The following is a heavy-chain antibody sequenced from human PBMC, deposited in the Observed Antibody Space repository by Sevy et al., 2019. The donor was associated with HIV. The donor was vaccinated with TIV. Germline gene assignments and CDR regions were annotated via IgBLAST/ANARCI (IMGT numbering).Heavy chain of an antibody. CDR3: ARDLTIFGVIPDY. CDR2: INPSGGST. D-gene: IGHD3-3*01. CDR1: GYTFNNYY. J-gene: IGHJ4*02. Sequence: ASVKVSCKAPGYTFNNYYMHWVRQAPGQGLEWMGIINPSGGSTSYAQKFQGRVTMTRDTSTSIVYMELSSLRSEDTAVYYCARDLTIFGVIPDYWGQGTLVTVSS. V-gene: IGHV1-46*02.